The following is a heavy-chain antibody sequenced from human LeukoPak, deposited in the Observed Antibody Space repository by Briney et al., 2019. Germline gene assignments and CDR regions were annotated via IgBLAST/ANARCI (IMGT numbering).Heavy chain of an antibody. Sequence: GGSLRPSCEASGLTFSSYGMSWVRQAPGKGLQWVSAITGGGGTTYYADSVKGRFTISRDNSKNMLYLQMNSLRAEDTAVYYCAKMQGYFDYWGQGTLVPVSS. J-gene: IGHJ4*02. CDR1: GLTFSSYG. CDR3: AKMQGYFDY. V-gene: IGHV3-23*01. CDR2: ITGGGGTT.